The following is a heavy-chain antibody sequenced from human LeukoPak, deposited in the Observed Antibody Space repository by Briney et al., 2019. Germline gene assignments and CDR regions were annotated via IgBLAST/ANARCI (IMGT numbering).Heavy chain of an antibody. Sequence: GGSLRLSCAASGFTFRSYAMSWVRQAPGKGLEWVSTISDNGDRTHYADSVKGRFTISRDNSKNTLSLQMNSLRAEDTVVYYCAKDRGARADSSRIGMDVWGQGTTVTVSS. V-gene: IGHV3-23*01. CDR3: AKDRGARADSSRIGMDV. CDR2: ISDNGDRT. CDR1: GFTFRSYA. D-gene: IGHD6-13*01. J-gene: IGHJ6*02.